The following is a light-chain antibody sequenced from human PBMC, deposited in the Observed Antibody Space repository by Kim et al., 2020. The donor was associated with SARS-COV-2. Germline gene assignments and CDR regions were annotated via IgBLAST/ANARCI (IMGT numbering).Light chain of an antibody. Sequence: LSPGERAPPTCRDSQSVSSSYFTWYQQKPGQAPRLLIYGASSRATGIPDRFRGSGSGTGFTLTISKLGAEDFAVYYCQQYGSAPYTFGQGTKLEI. CDR1: QSVSSSY. CDR3: QQYGSAPYT. CDR2: GAS. V-gene: IGKV3-20*01. J-gene: IGKJ2*01.